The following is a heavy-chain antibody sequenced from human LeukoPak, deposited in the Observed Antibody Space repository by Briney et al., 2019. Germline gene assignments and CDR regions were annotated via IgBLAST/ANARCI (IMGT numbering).Heavy chain of an antibody. CDR2: IYYSGST. CDR3: ARDLGYYGSGSYYNGAWWFDP. V-gene: IGHV4-59*01. CDR1: GGSISSYY. D-gene: IGHD3-10*01. J-gene: IGHJ5*02. Sequence: SETLSLTCTVSGGSISSYYSSWIRQPPGKGLEWLGYIYYSGSTNYNPSLKSRVTISVDTSKNQFSLKLSSVTAADTAVFYCARDLGYYGSGSYYNGAWWFDPWGQGTLVTVSS.